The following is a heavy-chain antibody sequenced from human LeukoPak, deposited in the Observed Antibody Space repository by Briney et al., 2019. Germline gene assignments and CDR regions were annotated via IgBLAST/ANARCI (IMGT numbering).Heavy chain of an antibody. Sequence: GGSLRLSCAASGFTFSDYTIMWVRHAPGKGLEYVSSITSISTYIYYADSVKGRFTISKDSAKNSLYLQMNSLRTEDTAVYYSARVPLGYLGYSSVWYTDYWGQGALVSVSS. CDR3: ARVPLGYLGYSSVWYTDY. CDR1: GFTFSDYT. CDR2: ITSISTYI. J-gene: IGHJ4*02. V-gene: IGHV3-21*01. D-gene: IGHD6-19*01.